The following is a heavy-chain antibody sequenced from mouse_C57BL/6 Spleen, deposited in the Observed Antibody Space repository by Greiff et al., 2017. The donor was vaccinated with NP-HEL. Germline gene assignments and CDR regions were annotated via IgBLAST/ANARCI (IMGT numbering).Heavy chain of an antibody. CDR1: GYTFTDYY. V-gene: IGHV1-76*01. D-gene: IGHD3-3*01. J-gene: IGHJ2*01. Sequence: QVQLQQSGAELVRPGASVKLSCKASGYTFTDYYINWVKQRPGQGLEWIARIYPGSGNTYYNEKFKGKATLTAEKSSSTAYMQLSSLTSEDSAVYFCARGMGTWTDFDYWGQGTTLTVSS. CDR3: ARGMGTWTDFDY. CDR2: IYPGSGNT.